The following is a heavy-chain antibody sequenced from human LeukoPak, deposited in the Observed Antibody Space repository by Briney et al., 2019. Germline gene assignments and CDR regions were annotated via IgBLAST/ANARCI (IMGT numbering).Heavy chain of an antibody. Sequence: SETLSLTCTVSGASISSGGYYWSWIRQHPGKGLEWIGNIHYSGRTNYNPSLKSRVIISVDTSKNQFSLKLSSVTAADTAVYYCGSNKFYDSSSFDFWGQGTLVAVSS. J-gene: IGHJ4*02. V-gene: IGHV4-31*03. CDR2: IHYSGRT. CDR1: GASISSGGYY. D-gene: IGHD3-10*01. CDR3: GSNKFYDSSSFDF.